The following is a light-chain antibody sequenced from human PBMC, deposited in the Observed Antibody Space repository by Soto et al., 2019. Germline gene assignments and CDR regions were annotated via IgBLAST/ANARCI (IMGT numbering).Light chain of an antibody. CDR1: QSVSSY. CDR2: DIS. CDR3: QHRGT. V-gene: IGKV3-11*01. J-gene: IGKJ4*01. Sequence: EFVLTQSPATLSLSPGERATLSCRASQSVSSYLAWYQQKPGQAPRLLIYDISNRATGIPARFSGSGSGTDFTLTISSLEPEDFAVYYCQHRGTFGGGPEV.